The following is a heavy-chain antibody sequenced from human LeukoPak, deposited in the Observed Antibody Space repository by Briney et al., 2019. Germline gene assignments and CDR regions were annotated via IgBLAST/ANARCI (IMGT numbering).Heavy chain of an antibody. CDR1: GFTFSSFG. D-gene: IGHD3-9*01. Sequence: GGSLRLSCAASGFTFSSFGMSWVRQAPGKGLDWVSAISGSGGSTYHADSVKGRFTISRDNSKNTLYLQMNSLRAEDTAVYYCAKCILTGYYKGYMDVWGKGTTVTISS. CDR2: ISGSGGST. J-gene: IGHJ6*03. V-gene: IGHV3-23*01. CDR3: AKCILTGYYKGYMDV.